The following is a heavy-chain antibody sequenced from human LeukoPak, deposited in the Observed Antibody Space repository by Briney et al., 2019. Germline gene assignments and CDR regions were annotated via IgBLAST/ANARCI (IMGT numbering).Heavy chain of an antibody. D-gene: IGHD3-22*01. Sequence: GGSLRLSCAASGFTFSSYGMSWVRQAPGKGLDWVSAVSGSGGTTNYADSVTGRFTISRDNSKNTLYLQMNSLRAEDTAIYYCAKDRYFDNSGDHYESEYWGQGTLVTVSS. CDR2: VSGSGGTT. CDR3: AKDRYFDNSGDHYESEY. V-gene: IGHV3-23*01. CDR1: GFTFSSYG. J-gene: IGHJ4*02.